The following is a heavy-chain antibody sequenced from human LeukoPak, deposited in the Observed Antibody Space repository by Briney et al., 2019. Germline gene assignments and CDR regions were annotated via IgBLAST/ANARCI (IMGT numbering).Heavy chain of an antibody. CDR1: GDSVSSNRAA. J-gene: IGHJ6*02. CDR3: ARGLPSSPRDYYYYYGMDV. CDR2: TYYRSKWYN. V-gene: IGHV6-1*01. Sequence: SQTLSLTCAISGDSVSSNRAAWNWIRQSPSRGLEWLGRTYYRSKWYNDYAVSVKSRITINPDTSKNQFSLQLNSVTPEDTAVYYCARGLPSSPRDYYYYYGMDVWGQGTTVTVSS.